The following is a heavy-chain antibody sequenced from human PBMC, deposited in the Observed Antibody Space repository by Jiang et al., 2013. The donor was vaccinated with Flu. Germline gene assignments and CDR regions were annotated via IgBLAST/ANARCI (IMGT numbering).Heavy chain of an antibody. CDR1: GFTFRNYA. CDR2: ISQGGDIT. CDR3: AKNSRKAPAGDPDY. D-gene: IGHD2-2*01. J-gene: IGHJ4*02. V-gene: IGHV3-23*01. Sequence: VQLLESGGGLVQPGGSLRLSCAASGFTFRNYAMSWVRQSPGKGLEWVSGISQGGDITYYADFVKGRFTISRDNSKNTLYLQMSSLRAEDTAVYYCAKNSRKAPAGDPDYWGQGTLLTVSS.